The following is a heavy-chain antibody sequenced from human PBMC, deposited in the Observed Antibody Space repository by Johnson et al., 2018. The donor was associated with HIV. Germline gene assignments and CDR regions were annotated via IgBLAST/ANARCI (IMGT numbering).Heavy chain of an antibody. Sequence: VQLVESGGGVVQPGRSLRLSCAASGFTFSSYAMHWVRQAPGKGLEWVAVISYDGSNKYYADSVKGRFTISRDNSKNTLYLQMNSLRAEDTAVYYCAKERYSRSAFDIWGQGTMVTVSS. CDR1: GFTFSSYA. CDR2: ISYDGSNK. CDR3: AKERYSRSAFDI. D-gene: IGHD6-13*01. V-gene: IGHV3-30-3*01. J-gene: IGHJ3*02.